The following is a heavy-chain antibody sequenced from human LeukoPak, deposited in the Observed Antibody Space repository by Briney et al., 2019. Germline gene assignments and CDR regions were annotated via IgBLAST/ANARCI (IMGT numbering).Heavy chain of an antibody. V-gene: IGHV4-61*01. J-gene: IGHJ3*02. CDR1: GGSVSSGSYY. CDR3: ARVASGYDVFDI. CDR2: IYYSGST. Sequence: SETLSLTCTVSGGSVSSGSYYWSWIRQPPGKGLEWIGYIYYSGSTNYNPSLKSRVTISVDTSKNQFSLKLSSVTAADTAVFYCARVASGYDVFDIWGQGTMVTVSS. D-gene: IGHD3-3*01.